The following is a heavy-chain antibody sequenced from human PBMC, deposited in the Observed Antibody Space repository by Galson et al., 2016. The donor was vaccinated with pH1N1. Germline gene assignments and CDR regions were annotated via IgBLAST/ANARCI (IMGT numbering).Heavy chain of an antibody. CDR3: ARHSPGRAVGVFDC. CDR1: GDSVSSNSAA. D-gene: IGHD6-19*01. J-gene: IGHJ4*02. V-gene: IGHV6-1*01. Sequence: CAISGDSVSSNSAAWNWIRQSPSRGLEWLGRTYYRSKWICNYAVSVQGRITINPDTSKNQFSLQLNSVTPEDTDVYYCARHSPGRAVGVFDCWGQGTLVTVSS. CDR2: TYYRSKWIC.